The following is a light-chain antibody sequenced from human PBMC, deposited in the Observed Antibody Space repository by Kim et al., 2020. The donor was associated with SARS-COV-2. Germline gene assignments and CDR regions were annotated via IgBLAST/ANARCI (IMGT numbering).Light chain of an antibody. J-gene: IGLJ2*01. CDR2: EDD. CDR1: NGSIDDNY. CDR3: QSYNRDNVI. Sequence: GKTVTVSCTRSNGSIDDNYVQWYQQRPGGVPTTVIYEDDQRPSGVSDRFSGSIDNSSNSASLTISGLRTEDEADYYCQSYNRDNVIFGGGTQLTVL. V-gene: IGLV6-57*03.